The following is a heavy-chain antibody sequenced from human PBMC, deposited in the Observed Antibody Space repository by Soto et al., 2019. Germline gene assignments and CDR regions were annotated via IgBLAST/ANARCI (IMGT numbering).Heavy chain of an antibody. D-gene: IGHD2-15*01. J-gene: IGHJ4*02. CDR1: GFTVNTNY. V-gene: IGHV3-66*01. CDR3: ARRALPHAFVDY. Sequence: EVQLMESGGGLVPPGGSLRLSCTVSGFTVNTNYMNWVRQAPGKGLEWLSVIFPDGSTYYTDSVRDRFTISRDNSKNTVYLQMNSLRPEDTAVYFCARRALPHAFVDYWGQGTLVTVSS. CDR2: IFPDGST.